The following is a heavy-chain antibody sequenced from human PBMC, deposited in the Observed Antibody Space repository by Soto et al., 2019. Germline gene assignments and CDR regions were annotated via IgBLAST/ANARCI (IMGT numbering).Heavy chain of an antibody. CDR2: ISSSGTTI. CDR1: GFTFSDYY. D-gene: IGHD2-21*01. Sequence: QVQLVESGGGLVKPGGSLRLSCAASGFTFSDYYMNWIRQAPGKGLEWVSYISSSGTTIYYADSVKGRFTISRDNAKNSLFLQMNSLRAEDAALYYCARGHSIFYGMDVWGQGTTVTVSS. V-gene: IGHV3-11*01. CDR3: ARGHSIFYGMDV. J-gene: IGHJ6*02.